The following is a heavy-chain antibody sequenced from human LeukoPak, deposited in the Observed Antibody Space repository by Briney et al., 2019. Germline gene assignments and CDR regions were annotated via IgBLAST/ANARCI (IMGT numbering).Heavy chain of an antibody. V-gene: IGHV4-31*11. Sequence: SETLSLTCAVSGGSISSGGYSWSWIRQHPGKGLEWIGYIYYSGSTYYNPSLKSRVTISVDTSKNQFSLKLSSVTAADTAVYYCARGVGAIFGVNYYYGMDVWGQGTTVTVSS. CDR3: ARGVGAIFGVNYYYGMDV. J-gene: IGHJ6*02. CDR2: IYYSGST. CDR1: GGSISSGGYS. D-gene: IGHD3-3*01.